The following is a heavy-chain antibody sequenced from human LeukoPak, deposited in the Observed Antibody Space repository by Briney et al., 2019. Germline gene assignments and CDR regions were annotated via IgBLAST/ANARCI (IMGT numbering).Heavy chain of an antibody. J-gene: IGHJ4*02. Sequence: SETLSLTCTVSGYSIRSAYYWGWIRQPLGKGLEWIGSIYHSGTLYYNPSLKSRVTISVDTSKNQFSLKLSSVTAADTAVYYCASADYGDYGGYYWGQGTLVTVSS. V-gene: IGHV4-38-2*02. CDR2: IYHSGTL. CDR3: ASADYGDYGGYY. D-gene: IGHD4-17*01. CDR1: GYSIRSAYY.